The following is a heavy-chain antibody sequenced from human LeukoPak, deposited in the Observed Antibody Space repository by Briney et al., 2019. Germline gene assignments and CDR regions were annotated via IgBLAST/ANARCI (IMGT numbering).Heavy chain of an antibody. J-gene: IGHJ6*03. D-gene: IGHD5-24*01. V-gene: IGHV3-53*01. Sequence: GGSLRLSCAASGFTVSSNYMSWVRQAPGKGLEWVSVIYSGGSTYYADSVKGRFTISRDNSKNTLYLQMNSLRAEDTAVYYCARESRDGYKFYTPPNYYYYYMDVWGKGTTVTVSS. CDR1: GFTVSSNY. CDR2: IYSGGST. CDR3: ARESRDGYKFYTPPNYYYYYMDV.